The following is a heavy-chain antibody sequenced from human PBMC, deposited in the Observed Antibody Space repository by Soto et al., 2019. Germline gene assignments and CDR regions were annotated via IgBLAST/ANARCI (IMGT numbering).Heavy chain of an antibody. D-gene: IGHD4-17*01. CDR1: GYTFTSYD. Sequence: QVQLVQSGAEVKKPGASVKVSCKDYGYTFTSYDINWVRQATGQGLEWMRWMNPNSGNTGYAQKFQGRVTMTRTTSISTAYMEMSSLRSEDTAVNYCARTHYGDNVYYWGQGTLVTVSS. V-gene: IGHV1-8*01. CDR2: MNPNSGNT. CDR3: ARTHYGDNVYY. J-gene: IGHJ4*02.